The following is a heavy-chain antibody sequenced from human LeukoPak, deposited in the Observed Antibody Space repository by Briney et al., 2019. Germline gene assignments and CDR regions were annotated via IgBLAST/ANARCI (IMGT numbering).Heavy chain of an antibody. Sequence: SDTLSLTCGVSGGSISSGKWWSWVRQPPGKGLEWIGEISHSGNPNYNPSLKSRLTISVDLPKNQFSLDLRSVTAADTAVYYCARDAAAGYSLACWGQGTLVTVSS. J-gene: IGHJ4*02. CDR1: GGSISSGKW. D-gene: IGHD6-13*01. CDR3: ARDAAAGYSLAC. CDR2: ISHSGNP. V-gene: IGHV4/OR15-8*01.